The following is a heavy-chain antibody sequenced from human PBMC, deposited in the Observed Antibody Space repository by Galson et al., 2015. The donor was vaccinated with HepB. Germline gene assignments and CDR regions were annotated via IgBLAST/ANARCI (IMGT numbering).Heavy chain of an antibody. CDR3: VRDVGVGVWNGYLY. V-gene: IGHV3-33*05. CDR2: ISYDGSNK. D-gene: IGHD1-1*01. CDR1: GFVFSSYG. Sequence: SLRLSCATSGFVFSSYGMHWVRQAPGKGLEWVAVISYDGSNKYYADSVKGRFTISRDNSKNTLYLQMNGLRVEDMAVYYCVRDVGVGVWNGYLYWGQGILVTVSS. J-gene: IGHJ4*02.